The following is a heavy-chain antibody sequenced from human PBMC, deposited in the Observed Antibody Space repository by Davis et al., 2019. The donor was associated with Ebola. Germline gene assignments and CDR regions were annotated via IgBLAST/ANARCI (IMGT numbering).Heavy chain of an antibody. J-gene: IGHJ4*02. Sequence: PGGSLTLSCAASGFTFSSYAMSWVRQAPGKGLEWVSGISGSGGSTYYADSVKGRFTISRDNSKNTLYLQMNSLRAEDTAVYYCAKDLDERSGNESVYFDYWGQGTLVTVSS. D-gene: IGHD5-12*01. CDR2: ISGSGGST. CDR1: GFTFSSYA. V-gene: IGHV3-23*01. CDR3: AKDLDERSGNESVYFDY.